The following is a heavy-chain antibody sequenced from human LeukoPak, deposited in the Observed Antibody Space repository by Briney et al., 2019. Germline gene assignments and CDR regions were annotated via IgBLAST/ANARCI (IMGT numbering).Heavy chain of an antibody. Sequence: SVKVSFKASGGTLSSYAISSVGPAPGQGLEWVGRIIPVIGLANYAQKFQGRVTITAATSPRTAYMELSSLSSEDTAVYDCATAGHYDSSGYPLFDSWGQGTLVTVSS. J-gene: IGHJ4*02. CDR2: IIPVIGLA. V-gene: IGHV1-69*04. CDR1: GGTLSSYA. CDR3: ATAGHYDSSGYPLFDS. D-gene: IGHD3-22*01.